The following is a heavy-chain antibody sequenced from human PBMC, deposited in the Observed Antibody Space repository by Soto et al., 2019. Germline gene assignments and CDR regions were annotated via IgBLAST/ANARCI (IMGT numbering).Heavy chain of an antibody. V-gene: IGHV3-30*18. Sequence: QVQLVDSGGGVVQPGRSLRLSCAASGFTFSDYGMHWVRQAPGKGLEWVAVISYVGSNKYYADSVKGRFTISRDNSKNTVSLQLNSLRVEDTALYYCAQDDKRGGSGDNYGMDVGGQGTAVTVSS. J-gene: IGHJ6*02. CDR3: AQDDKRGGSGDNYGMDV. D-gene: IGHD3-10*01. CDR2: ISYVGSNK. CDR1: GFTFSDYG.